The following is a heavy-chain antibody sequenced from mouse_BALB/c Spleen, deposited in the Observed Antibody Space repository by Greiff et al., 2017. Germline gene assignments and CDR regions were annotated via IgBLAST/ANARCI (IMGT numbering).Heavy chain of an antibody. D-gene: IGHD2-10*02. CDR1: GFTFSSFG. CDR2: ISSGSSTI. CDR3: ARRYGNYYAMDY. V-gene: IGHV5-17*02. J-gene: IGHJ4*01. Sequence: EVKLVESGGGLVQPGGSRKLSCAASGFTFSSFGMHWVRQAPEKGLEWVACISSGSSTIYYADTVKGRFTISRDNPKNTLFLQMTSLRSEDTAMYYCARRYGNYYAMDYWGQGTSVTVSS.